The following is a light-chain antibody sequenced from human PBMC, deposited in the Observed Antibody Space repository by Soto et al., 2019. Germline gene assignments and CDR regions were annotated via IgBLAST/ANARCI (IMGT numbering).Light chain of an antibody. CDR1: SSDVGGYNY. Sequence: QSALTQPASVSGSPGQSITISCTGTSSDVGGYNYVSWYQQHPGKANKLMIYDVSNRPSGVSNRFSGSKSGNTASLSISWFQVEDEADYYCSSYRSSSKRVFGTGTKVTVL. CDR2: DVS. V-gene: IGLV2-14*03. J-gene: IGLJ1*01. CDR3: SSYRSSSKRV.